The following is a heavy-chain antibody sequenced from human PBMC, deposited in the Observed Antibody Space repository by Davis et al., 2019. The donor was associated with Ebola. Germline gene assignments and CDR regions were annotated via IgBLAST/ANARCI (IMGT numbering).Heavy chain of an antibody. CDR3: ARGKRYFDWLLPFDY. D-gene: IGHD3-9*01. CDR2: IGTAGDT. V-gene: IGHV3-13*01. J-gene: IGHJ4*02. CDR1: GFTFDDYA. Sequence: GESLKISCAASGFTFDDYAMHWVRQAPGKGLEWVSAIGTAGDTYYPGSVKGRFTISRENAKNSLYLQMNSLRAEDTAVYYCARGKRYFDWLLPFDYWGQGTLVTVSS.